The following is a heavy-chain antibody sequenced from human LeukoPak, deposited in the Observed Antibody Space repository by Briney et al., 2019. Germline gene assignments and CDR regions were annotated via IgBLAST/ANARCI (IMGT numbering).Heavy chain of an antibody. V-gene: IGHV1-18*04. CDR2: ISTDNGNT. J-gene: IGHJ5*02. CDR3: ARAHIVDSSGGSPTPGCFAP. D-gene: IGHD6-19*01. CDR1: GYTFTSYG. Sequence: ASVKVSCKASGYTFTSYGISWVRQAPGQGLEWMGWISTDNGNTNYAQKFQGRLTMTTYTSTSTAYMELRSLRSDDTAVYYCARAHIVDSSGGSPTPGCFAPWGQGTLVSVSS.